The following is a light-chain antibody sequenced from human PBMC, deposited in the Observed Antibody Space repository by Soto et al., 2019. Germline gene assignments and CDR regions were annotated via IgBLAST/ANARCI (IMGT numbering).Light chain of an antibody. Sequence: EIVLTQSPGTLSLSPGERATLSCRASQSVSSSYLAWYQQKPGQAPRLLIYGASSRATGIPDRFSGSGSGTYFTLTISRLEAEDFAVYYFQHYGSSPLVTFGQGTRLEI. V-gene: IGKV3-20*01. CDR3: QHYGSSPLVT. CDR2: GAS. CDR1: QSVSSSY. J-gene: IGKJ5*01.